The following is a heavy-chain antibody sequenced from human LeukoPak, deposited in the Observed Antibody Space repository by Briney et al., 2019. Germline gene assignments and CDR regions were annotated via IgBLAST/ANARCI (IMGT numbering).Heavy chain of an antibody. CDR3: ARAQTEVVVPVSDY. V-gene: IGHV3-33*08. Sequence: GGSLRLSCEASGFTFSRYSMHWVRQAPGKGLEWVAVIWYDGSNKYYADSVKGRFTISRDNSKNTLYLQMNSLRAEDTAVYYCARAQTEVVVPVSDYWGQGTLVTVSS. D-gene: IGHD2-2*01. J-gene: IGHJ4*02. CDR1: GFTFSRYS. CDR2: IWYDGSNK.